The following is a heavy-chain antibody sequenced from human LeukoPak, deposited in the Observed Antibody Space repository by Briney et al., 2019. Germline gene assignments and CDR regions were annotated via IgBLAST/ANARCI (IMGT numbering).Heavy chain of an antibody. CDR1: GDSVSANGAA. J-gene: IGHJ3*02. Sequence: SQTLSLTCAISGDSVSANGAAWNWIRQSPSRGLEWLGRTYYRSEWYNDYAVSVKSRITINPDTSKNQFFLQLNSVTPEDTAVYYCARVPYYDFQADAFDIWGQGTMVTVSS. D-gene: IGHD3-3*01. CDR2: TYYRSEWYN. CDR3: ARVPYYDFQADAFDI. V-gene: IGHV6-1*01.